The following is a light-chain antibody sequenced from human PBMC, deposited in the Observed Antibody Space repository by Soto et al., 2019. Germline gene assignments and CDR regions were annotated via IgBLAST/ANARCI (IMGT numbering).Light chain of an antibody. CDR2: AAS. CDR3: QQSYSTPRT. CDR1: QSISSY. V-gene: IGKV1-39*01. J-gene: IGKJ1*01. Sequence: DIQMTQSPSSLSASGGDRVTITCRASQSISSYLNCYQQKPGKAPKLMIYAASSLQSGVPSRFSGSGSGTDFPLTISSLQPEDFATYYLQQSYSTPRTFGQGTKVEIK.